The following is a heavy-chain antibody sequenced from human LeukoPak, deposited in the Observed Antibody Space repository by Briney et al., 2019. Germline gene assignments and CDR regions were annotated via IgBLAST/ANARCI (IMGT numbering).Heavy chain of an antibody. CDR1: GFTFTTYS. D-gene: IGHD4-17*01. J-gene: IGHJ3*02. CDR3: AKGSYGDYDAFDI. V-gene: IGHV3-23*03. Sequence: PGGSLRLSCAASGFTFTTYSMNWVRQAPGKGLEWVSVIYSGGSTYYADSVKGRFTISRDNSKNTLYLQMNSLRAEDTAVYYCAKGSYGDYDAFDIWGQGTMVTVSS. CDR2: IYSGGST.